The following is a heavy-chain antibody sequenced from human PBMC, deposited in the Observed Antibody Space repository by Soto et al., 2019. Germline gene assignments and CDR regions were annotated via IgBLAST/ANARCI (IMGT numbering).Heavy chain of an antibody. CDR3: AKDERQQLGRNRFDP. CDR2: ISGSGGST. V-gene: IGHV3-23*04. J-gene: IGHJ5*02. CDR1: GFTFRSYW. D-gene: IGHD6-13*01. Sequence: EVQLVESGGGLVQPGGSLRLSCAASGFTFRSYWMSWVRQAPGKGLEWVSAISGSGGSTYYADSVKGRFTISRDNSKNTLYLQMNSLRAEDTAVYYCAKDERQQLGRNRFDPWGQGTLVTVSS.